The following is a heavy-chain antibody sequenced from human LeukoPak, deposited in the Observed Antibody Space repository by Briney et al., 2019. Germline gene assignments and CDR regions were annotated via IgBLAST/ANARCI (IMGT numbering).Heavy chain of an antibody. D-gene: IGHD2-15*01. CDR1: GFTFSSYS. J-gene: IGHJ4*02. V-gene: IGHV3-48*02. CDR2: ISSSSSTI. CDR3: ASRYCSGGSCYFVY. Sequence: GGSLRLSCAASGFTFSSYSMNWVRQAPGKGLEWVSCISSSSSTIYYADFVKGRFTISRGNAKNSLYLQMNSLRDEDTAVYYCASRYCSGGSCYFVYWGQGTLVTVSS.